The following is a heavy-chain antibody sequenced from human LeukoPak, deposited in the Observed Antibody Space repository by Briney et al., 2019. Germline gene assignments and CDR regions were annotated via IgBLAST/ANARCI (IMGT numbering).Heavy chain of an antibody. V-gene: IGHV3-30*03. Sequence: GGSLRLSCAASGFTFTNYGMHWVRQAPGKGLEWVALITYDGYYKYYSDSVKGRFTISSDTSKNTLYPQMNSLRAEDTAVYYCARDLSPVVRASPMGYWGQGTPVTVSS. J-gene: IGHJ4*02. D-gene: IGHD3-10*01. CDR1: GFTFTNYG. CDR3: ARDLSPVVRASPMGY. CDR2: ITYDGYYK.